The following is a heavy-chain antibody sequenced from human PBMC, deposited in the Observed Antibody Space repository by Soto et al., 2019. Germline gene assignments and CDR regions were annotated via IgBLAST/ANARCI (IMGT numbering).Heavy chain of an antibody. J-gene: IGHJ5*02. CDR2: ISAYNGNT. CDR1: GYTFTSYG. D-gene: IGHD1-7*01. CDR3: ARDSELELRGWFDP. Sequence: VKVSCKASGYTFTSYGISWVRQAPGQGLEWMGWISAYNGNTNYAQKLQGRVTMTTDTSTSTAYMELRSLRSDDTAVYYCARDSELELRGWFDPWGQGTLVTVSS. V-gene: IGHV1-18*01.